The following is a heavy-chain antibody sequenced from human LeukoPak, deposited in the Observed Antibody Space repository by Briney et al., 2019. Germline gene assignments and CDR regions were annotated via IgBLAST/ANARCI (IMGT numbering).Heavy chain of an antibody. CDR3: ARPRCSSMSCYWRWFDS. V-gene: IGHV3-11*01. D-gene: IGHD2-2*01. CDR1: GFTFPGSY. Sequence: NLGGSLRLSCAASGFTFPGSYMSWIRQAPGKGLEWISYIGESGGTTYSSDSVKGRFTISRDNAKNSLYLQMNSLRAEDTAIYYCARPRCSSMSCYWRWFDSWGQGTLVTVSS. J-gene: IGHJ5*01. CDR2: IGESGGTT.